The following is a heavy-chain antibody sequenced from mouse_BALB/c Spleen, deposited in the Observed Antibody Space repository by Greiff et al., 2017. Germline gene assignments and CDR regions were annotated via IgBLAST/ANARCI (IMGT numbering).Heavy chain of an antibody. Sequence: VKLMESGAELVRPGSSVKISCKASGYAFSSYWMNWVKQRPGQGLEWIGQIYPGDGDTNYNGKFKGKATLTADKSSSTAYMQLSSLTSEDSAVYCCENTGRRDFDYWGQGTTLTVSS. V-gene: IGHV1-80*01. D-gene: IGHD4-1*01. CDR1: GYAFSSYW. CDR3: ENTGRRDFDY. CDR2: IYPGDGDT. J-gene: IGHJ2*01.